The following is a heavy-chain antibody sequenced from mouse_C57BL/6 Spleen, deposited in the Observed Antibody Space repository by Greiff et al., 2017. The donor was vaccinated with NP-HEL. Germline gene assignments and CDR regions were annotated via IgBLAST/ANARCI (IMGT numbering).Heavy chain of an antibody. J-gene: IGHJ2*01. D-gene: IGHD1-1*01. CDR1: GFTFSSYT. CDR3: ASSLNYYGSSYYFDY. Sequence: EVKLVESGGGLVKPGGSLKLSCAASGFTFSSYTMSWVRQTPEKRLEWVATISGGGGNTYYPDSVKGRFTISRDNAKNTLYLQMSSLRSEDTALYYCASSLNYYGSSYYFDYWGQGTTLTVSS. V-gene: IGHV5-9*01. CDR2: ISGGGGNT.